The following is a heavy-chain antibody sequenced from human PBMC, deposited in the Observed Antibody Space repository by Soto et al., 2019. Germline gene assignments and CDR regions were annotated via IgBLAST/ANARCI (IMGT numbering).Heavy chain of an antibody. Sequence: PSETLSLTCTVSGGSISSYYWSWIRQPPGKGLEWIGYIYYSGSTNYNPSLKSRVTISVDTSKNQFSLNLSSVTAADTAVYYCARARQGSSPDYYYYYMDVWGKGTTVTVSS. CDR2: IYYSGST. J-gene: IGHJ6*03. V-gene: IGHV4-59*01. CDR1: GGSISSYY. CDR3: ARARQGSSPDYYYYYMDV. D-gene: IGHD6-6*01.